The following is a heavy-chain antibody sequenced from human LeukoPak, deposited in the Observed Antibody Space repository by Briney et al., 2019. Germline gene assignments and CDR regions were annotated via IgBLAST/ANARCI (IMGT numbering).Heavy chain of an antibody. CDR2: INPNSGGT. CDR3: ARVAPSSVGD. V-gene: IGHV1-2*02. CDR1: GYTFTGHY. J-gene: IGHJ4*02. Sequence: ASVKVSCKASGYTFTGHYMHWVRQAPGQGLEWMGWINPNSGGTNYAQKFQGRVTMTRDTSNSTAYMELSRLRSDDTAVYYCARVAPSSVGDWGQGTLVTVSS. D-gene: IGHD3-22*01.